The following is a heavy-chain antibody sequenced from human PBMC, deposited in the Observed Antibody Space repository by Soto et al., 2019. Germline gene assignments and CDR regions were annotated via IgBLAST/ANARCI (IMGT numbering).Heavy chain of an antibody. Sequence: SETLSLTCTVSGGSISSYYWSWIRQPPGKGLEWIGYIYYSGSTNYNPSLISRVAISADTSNNQFSLRLNSVTAADTAIYYCARHPTPRFGADYFEYWGQGALVTVSS. CDR2: IYYSGST. CDR1: GGSISSYY. D-gene: IGHD3-3*01. CDR3: ARHPTPRFGADYFEY. V-gene: IGHV4-59*08. J-gene: IGHJ4*02.